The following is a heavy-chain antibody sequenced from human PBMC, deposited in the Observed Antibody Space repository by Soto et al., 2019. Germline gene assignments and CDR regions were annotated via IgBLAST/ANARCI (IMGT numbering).Heavy chain of an antibody. CDR3: ARGRYSGRYFDY. D-gene: IGHD1-26*01. CDR2: ISSSGSTI. CDR1: GFTLRDHY. J-gene: IGHJ4*02. Sequence: QVQLVESGGDLVKPGGSLRLSCAASGFTLRDHYMSWIRQAPGKGLEWVSHISSSGSTINYADSEKGRFTISRDNAKNSLYLQMSSLRVEDTAVYYCARGRYSGRYFDYWGPGTLVTVSS. V-gene: IGHV3-11*01.